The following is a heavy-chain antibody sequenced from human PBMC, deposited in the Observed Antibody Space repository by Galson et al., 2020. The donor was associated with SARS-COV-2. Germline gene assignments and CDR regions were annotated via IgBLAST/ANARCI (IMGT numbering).Heavy chain of an antibody. D-gene: IGHD7-27*01. Sequence: KTSETLSLTCTVSGGYIRHGGYYWSWIRQHPETGQEWIGYIYYSGSTYYNPSLKSRVTISVDTSKNQFPLKLSSVTAADTDVYYCARDLGDIWGQGTMVTVSS. V-gene: IGHV4-31*03. CDR2: IYYSGST. CDR3: ARDLGDI. J-gene: IGHJ3*02. CDR1: GGYIRHGGYY.